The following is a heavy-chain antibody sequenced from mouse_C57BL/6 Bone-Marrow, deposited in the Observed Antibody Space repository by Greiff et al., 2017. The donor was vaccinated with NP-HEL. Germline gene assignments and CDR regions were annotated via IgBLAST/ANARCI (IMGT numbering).Heavy chain of an antibody. CDR3: ARRNGSYWYFDV. D-gene: IGHD2-2*01. CDR1: GFTFSSYA. J-gene: IGHJ1*03. Sequence: EVKLVESGGGLVKPGGSLKLSCAASGFTFSSYAMSWVRQTPEKRLEWVATISDGGSYTYYPDNVKGRFTISRDNAKNNLYLQMSHLKSEDTAMYYCARRNGSYWYFDVWGTGTTVTVSS. CDR2: ISDGGSYT. V-gene: IGHV5-4*03.